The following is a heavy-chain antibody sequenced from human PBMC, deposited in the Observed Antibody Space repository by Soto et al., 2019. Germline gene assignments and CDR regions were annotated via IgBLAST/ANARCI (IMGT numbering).Heavy chain of an antibody. Sequence: PGVSLRLSCAASEVTFSTYPMTWVRQAPGKRLYWVSSITGNGASASYADSVKGRFIISRDNSKNTLYLQMSSLRVEDTAVYYCGKDPPRICGWGKRRTVSVSS. CDR3: GKDPPRICG. CDR1: EVTFSTYP. J-gene: IGHJ6*04. D-gene: IGHD3-3*01. CDR2: ITGNGASA. V-gene: IGHV3-23*01.